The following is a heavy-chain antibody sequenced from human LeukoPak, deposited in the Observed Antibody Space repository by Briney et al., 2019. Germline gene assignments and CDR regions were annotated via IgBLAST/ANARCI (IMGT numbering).Heavy chain of an antibody. CDR1: GGSISSSSYS. D-gene: IGHD6-19*01. CDR2: IYYSGST. Sequence: SETLSLTCTVSGGSISSSSYSWGWIRQPPGKGLEWIGSIYYSGSTYYNPSLKSRVTISVDTSKNQFSLKLSSVTAADTAVYYCARHWLGIQDFDYWGQGTLVTVSS. J-gene: IGHJ4*02. CDR3: ARHWLGIQDFDY. V-gene: IGHV4-39*01.